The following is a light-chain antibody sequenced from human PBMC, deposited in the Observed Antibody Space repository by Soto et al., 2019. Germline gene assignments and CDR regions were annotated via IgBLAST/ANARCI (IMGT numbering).Light chain of an antibody. V-gene: IGLV1-40*01. J-gene: IGLJ1*01. CDR1: SSNIGAGSD. CDR2: INK. CDR3: GTWDSSLSAFV. Sequence: QSVLTQPPSVSGAPGQTVTISCTGTSSNIGAGSDVHWYQQLPGAAPKLLIYINKNRPSGVPDRFSGSKSGSSASLAITGLQAEDEADYYCGTWDSSLSAFVFGIGTKVTVL.